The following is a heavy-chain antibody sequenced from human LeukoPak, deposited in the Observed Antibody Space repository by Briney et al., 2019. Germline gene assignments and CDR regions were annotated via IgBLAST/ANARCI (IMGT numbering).Heavy chain of an antibody. CDR1: GGSFSGYY. J-gene: IGHJ4*02. V-gene: IGHV4-34*01. D-gene: IGHD6-6*01. CDR2: INRSGST. CDR3: ARVEYSSSSYGY. Sequence: PSETLSLTCAVYGGSFSGYYWSWIRQPPGKGLEWIGEINRSGSTNYNPSLKSRVTISVDTSKNQFSLKLSSVTAADTAVYYCARVEYSSSSYGYWGQGTLVTVSS.